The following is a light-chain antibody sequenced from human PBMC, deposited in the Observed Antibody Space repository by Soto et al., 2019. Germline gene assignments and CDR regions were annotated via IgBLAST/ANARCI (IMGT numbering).Light chain of an antibody. V-gene: IGKV1-39*01. J-gene: IGKJ4*01. Sequence: DIQMTQSPSSLSASVGDRVTIACRASQNISRYLNWYQQKPGKAPKLLIYGASRLQSGVPSRFSGSGSGTDFTLTISSLQPEDFASYSCQQSYSKPLTFGGGTKVEIK. CDR1: QNISRY. CDR3: QQSYSKPLT. CDR2: GAS.